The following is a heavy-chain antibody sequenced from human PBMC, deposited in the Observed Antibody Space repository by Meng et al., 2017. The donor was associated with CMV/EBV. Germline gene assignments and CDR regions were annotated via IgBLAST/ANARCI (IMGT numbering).Heavy chain of an antibody. V-gene: IGHV3-7*03. D-gene: IGHD6-13*01. J-gene: IGHJ4*02. CDR3: ARDRYVNWGVRGAAASS. CDR1: GFTFSSYW. CDR2: IKQDGSEK. Sequence: GSSLKISCAASGFTFSSYWMSWVRQAPGKGLEWVANIKQDGSEKYYVDSVKGRFTISRDNAKNSLYLQMNSLRAEDTAVYYCARDRYVNWGVRGAAASSWGQGTLVTVSS.